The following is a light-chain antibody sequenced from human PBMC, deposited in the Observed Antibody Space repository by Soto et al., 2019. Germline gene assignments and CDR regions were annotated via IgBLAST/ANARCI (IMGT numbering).Light chain of an antibody. Sequence: EIVMTQSPATLSVSPGEGATVSCRASQSVSSHLAWYQHKPGQAPRLLFYDASTRATGIPARFSGSGPGTDFTLTISSLEPEDFAVYYCQQYGSSTWTFGQGTKVDI. CDR1: QSVSSH. V-gene: IGKV3-15*01. CDR2: DAS. CDR3: QQYGSSTWT. J-gene: IGKJ1*01.